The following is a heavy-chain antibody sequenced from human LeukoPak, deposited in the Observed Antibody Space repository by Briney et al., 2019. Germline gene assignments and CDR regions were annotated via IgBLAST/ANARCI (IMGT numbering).Heavy chain of an antibody. CDR1: GFTFSQYY. CDR3: ARDLSRLSV. V-gene: IGHV3-11*05. CDR2: IGSSSSYA. Sequence: GGSLRLSCAASGFTFSQYYMTWIRQAPGKGLEWISYIGSSSSYANYADSVKGRFTISRDNDKNTVYLQMNSLRVDDTAVYYCARDLSRLSVWGQGTLVTVSS. D-gene: IGHD5/OR15-5a*01. J-gene: IGHJ4*02.